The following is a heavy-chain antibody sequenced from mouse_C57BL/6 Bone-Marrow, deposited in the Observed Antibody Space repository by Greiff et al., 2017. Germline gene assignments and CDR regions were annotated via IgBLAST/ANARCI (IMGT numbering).Heavy chain of an antibody. J-gene: IGHJ3*01. V-gene: IGHV1-64*01. CDR2: IHPNSGST. Sequence: QVHVKQPGAELVKPGASVKLSCKASGYTFTSYWMHWVKQRPGQGLEWIGMIHPNSGSTNYNEKFKSKATLTVDKSSSTAYMQLSSLTSEDSAVYYCATYSRFAYWGQGTLVTVSA. CDR3: ATYSRFAY. CDR1: GYTFTSYW. D-gene: IGHD2-10*01.